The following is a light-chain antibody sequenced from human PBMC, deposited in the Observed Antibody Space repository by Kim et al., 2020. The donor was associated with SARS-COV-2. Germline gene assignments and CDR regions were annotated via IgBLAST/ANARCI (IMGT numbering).Light chain of an antibody. CDR3: CSYAGNSVVV. J-gene: IGLJ2*01. CDR2: EFD. Sequence: GQSFPISCSGTGNDVGVYHLVSWYQQHPGQVPKLIIYEFDKRPAGVSNHFSGSKSGNTASLRISVLQAEDECDYYCCSYAGNSVVVFGGGTQLTVL. V-gene: IGLV2-23*02. CDR1: GNDVGVYHL.